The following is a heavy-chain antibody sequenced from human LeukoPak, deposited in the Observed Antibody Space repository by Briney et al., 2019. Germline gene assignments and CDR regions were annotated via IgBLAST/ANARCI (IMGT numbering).Heavy chain of an antibody. D-gene: IGHD1-26*01. CDR1: GFTFSGYG. CDR2: IWYDGSNK. V-gene: IGHV3-33*06. CDR3: AKEGSLAPFDY. J-gene: IGHJ4*02. Sequence: PGGSLRLSCAASGFTFSGYGMHWVRQAPGKGLEWVAVIWYDGSNKYYADSVKGRFTISRDNSKNTLYLQVNSLRAEDTAVYYCAKEGSLAPFDYWGQGTLVTVSS.